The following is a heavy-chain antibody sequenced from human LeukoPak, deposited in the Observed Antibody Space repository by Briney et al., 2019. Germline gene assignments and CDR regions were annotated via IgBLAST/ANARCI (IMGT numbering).Heavy chain of an antibody. V-gene: IGHV1-18*01. J-gene: IGHJ3*02. D-gene: IGHD6-13*01. CDR2: ISAYNGNT. CDR3: ARDQSVRLLQTSSTYFKHVFAI. CDR1: GYTFTNYG. Sequence: ASVKVXCKTSGYTFTNYGISWVRQAPGLGLEWMGWISAYNGNTNYAQKVQGRVTMTTDTSTSTAYMELRSLRFDDTAVYYCARDQSVRLLQTSSTYFKHVFAIWGQGSMVTVSS.